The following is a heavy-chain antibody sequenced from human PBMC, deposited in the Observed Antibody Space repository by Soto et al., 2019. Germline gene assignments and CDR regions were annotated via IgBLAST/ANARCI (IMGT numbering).Heavy chain of an antibody. V-gene: IGHV1-69*01. CDR1: GGTFSSYA. Sequence: QVQLVQSGAEVKKPGSSVKVSCKASGGTFSSYAISWVRQAPGQGLEWMGGIIPIFGTANYAQKFQGRVTITGEEPRRRAYMGVRSVRSEDTAVYYCARWAGREAKQLVHDYYYGMDVWGKGTTVTVSS. CDR3: ARWAGREAKQLVHDYYYGMDV. CDR2: IIPIFGTA. D-gene: IGHD6-13*01. J-gene: IGHJ6*04.